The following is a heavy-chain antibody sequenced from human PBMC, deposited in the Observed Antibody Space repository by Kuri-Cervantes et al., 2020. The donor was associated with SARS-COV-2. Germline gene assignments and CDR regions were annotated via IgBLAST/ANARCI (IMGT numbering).Heavy chain of an antibody. D-gene: IGHD3-22*01. CDR1: GYSISGGYY. V-gene: IGHV4-38-2*01. J-gene: IGHJ2*01. CDR2: IYHSGST. Sequence: SETLSLTCAVSGYSISGGYYWGWIRQPPGKGLEWIGSIYHSGSTYYNPSLKSRVTISVDTSKNQFSLKLSSVTAADTAVYYCARTVSAIVVALYWYFDLWGRGTLVTVSS. CDR3: ARTVSAIVVALYWYFDL.